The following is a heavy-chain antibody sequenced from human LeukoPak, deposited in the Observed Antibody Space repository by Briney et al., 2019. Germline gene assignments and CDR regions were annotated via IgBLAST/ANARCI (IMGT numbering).Heavy chain of an antibody. Sequence: SETLSLTCTVSGGSISSYYWSWIRQPPGKGLEWIGEINHSGSTNYNPSLKSRVTISVDTSKNQFSLKLSSVTAADTAVYYCARGGGYYYYGMDVWGQGTTVTVSS. J-gene: IGHJ6*02. CDR1: GGSISSYY. CDR3: ARGGGYYYYGMDV. CDR2: INHSGST. V-gene: IGHV4-59*01.